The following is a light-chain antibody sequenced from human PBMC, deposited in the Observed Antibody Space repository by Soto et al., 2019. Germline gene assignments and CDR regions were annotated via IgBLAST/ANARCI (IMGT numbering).Light chain of an antibody. V-gene: IGLV2-14*01. Sequence: QSVLTQPPSVSGSPGQSVTISCTGTSSDVGGYNHVSWYQQPPGKAPKLLIYDVSNRPSGGSTRFSGSKSGNTASLTISGLQAEDEADYYCTSYATGSAYVFGPGTKLTVL. CDR1: SSDVGGYNH. J-gene: IGLJ1*01. CDR2: DVS. CDR3: TSYATGSAYV.